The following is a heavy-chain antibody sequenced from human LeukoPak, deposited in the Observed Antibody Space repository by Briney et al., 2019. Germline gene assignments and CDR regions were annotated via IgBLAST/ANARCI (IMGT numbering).Heavy chain of an antibody. CDR1: GGSIISSSYY. CDR2: IYYSGST. V-gene: IGHV4-61*05. Sequence: SETLSLTCTVSGGSIISSSYYWGWIRQPPGKGLEWIGYIYYSGSTNYNPSLKSRVTISVDTSKNQFSLKLSSVTAADTAVYYCARGGYSSSKMPLDYWGQGTLVTVSS. D-gene: IGHD6-13*01. J-gene: IGHJ4*02. CDR3: ARGGYSSSKMPLDY.